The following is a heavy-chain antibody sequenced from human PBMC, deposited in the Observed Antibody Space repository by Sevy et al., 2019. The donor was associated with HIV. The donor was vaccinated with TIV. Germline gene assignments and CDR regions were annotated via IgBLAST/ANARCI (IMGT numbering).Heavy chain of an antibody. CDR3: VRADPAQHFDS. Sequence: ASVKVSCKASGDPFTNNYMHWVRQAPGQGLEWMGIIDPSGGNASYAQKFQGRVSMTRDTSTSTIYLDLSSLRSEDTAVYYCVRADPAQHFDSWGQGTLVTVSS. CDR2: IDPSGGNA. J-gene: IGHJ4*02. CDR1: GDPFTNNY. V-gene: IGHV1-46*01.